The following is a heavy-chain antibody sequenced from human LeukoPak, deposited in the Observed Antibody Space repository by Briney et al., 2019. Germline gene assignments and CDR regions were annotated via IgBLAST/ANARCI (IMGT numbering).Heavy chain of an antibody. D-gene: IGHD3-10*01. CDR3: AREFSYYGSGRPVDY. J-gene: IGHJ4*02. CDR1: GFTFSSYW. CDR2: INSDGSSK. Sequence: PGGSLRLSCAASGFTFSSYWMHWVRQAPGKGLVWVSRINSDGSSKSYADSVKGRFTISRDNAKNTLYLQMNSLRAEDTAVYYCAREFSYYGSGRPVDYWGQGTLVTVSS. V-gene: IGHV3-74*01.